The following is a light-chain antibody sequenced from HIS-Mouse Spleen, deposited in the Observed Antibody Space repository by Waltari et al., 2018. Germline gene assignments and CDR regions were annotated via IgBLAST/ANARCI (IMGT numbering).Light chain of an antibody. V-gene: IGLV3-10*01. J-gene: IGLJ2*01. CDR2: EDS. Sequence: SYELTQPPSVSVSPGQTARIHCSGNALPKKYAYWDQQKSGQAPVLVIYEDSKRPSGIPERFSGSSSGTMATLTISGAQVEDEADYYCYSTDSSGNHRVFGGGTKLTVL. CDR3: YSTDSSGNHRV. CDR1: ALPKKY.